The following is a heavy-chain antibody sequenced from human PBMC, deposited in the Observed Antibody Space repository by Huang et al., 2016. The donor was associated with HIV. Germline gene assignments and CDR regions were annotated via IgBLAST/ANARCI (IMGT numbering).Heavy chain of an antibody. Sequence: QVQLHQWGAGLLKPSETLSLTCAVYGGSFSGYYWSWIRQPPGKGLGWIGEITHSGSTNYNPSLKSRVTISEETSKNQCSLKLSSVTAADTAVYYCARAPHYGSGSYYYWGQGTLVTVSS. D-gene: IGHD3-10*01. J-gene: IGHJ4*02. CDR3: ARAPHYGSGSYYY. CDR2: ITHSGST. V-gene: IGHV4-34*01. CDR1: GGSFSGYY.